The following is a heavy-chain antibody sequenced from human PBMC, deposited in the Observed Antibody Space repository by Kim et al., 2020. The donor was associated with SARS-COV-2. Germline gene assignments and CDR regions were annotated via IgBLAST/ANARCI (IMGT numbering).Heavy chain of an antibody. Sequence: GGSLRLSCAASGFTFSSYGMHWVRQAPGKGLEWVAVIWYDGSNKYYADSVKGRFTISRDNSKNTLYLQMNSLRAEDTAVYYCARAGGGSGSQWGYYFDYWGQGTLVTVSS. CDR3: ARAGGGSGSQWGYYFDY. CDR1: GFTFSSYG. V-gene: IGHV3-33*01. D-gene: IGHD3-10*01. J-gene: IGHJ4*02. CDR2: IWYDGSNK.